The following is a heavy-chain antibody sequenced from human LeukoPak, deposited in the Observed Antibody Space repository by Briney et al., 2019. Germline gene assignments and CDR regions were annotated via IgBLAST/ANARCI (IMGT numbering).Heavy chain of an antibody. CDR1: GFNFNYYG. D-gene: IGHD2-2*02. J-gene: IGHJ4*02. CDR3: ARGKYQLLYLVNY. V-gene: IGHV3-30*02. CDR2: IRYGGSNK. Sequence: PGGSLRLSCAASGFNFNYYGMDWVRQAPGKGLEWVAGIRYGGSNKWYGDSMKGRFTISRDNSKNTLYLQMNSLRAEDTAVYYCARGKYQLLYLVNYWGQGTLVTVSS.